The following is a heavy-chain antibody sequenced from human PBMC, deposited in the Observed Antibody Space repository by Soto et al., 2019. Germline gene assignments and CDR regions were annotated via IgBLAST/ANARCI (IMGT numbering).Heavy chain of an antibody. D-gene: IGHD3-10*01. Sequence: SETQSLTCAVDGGSFSGYCWSWIRQPPGKGLEWIGEINHSGSTNYNPSLKSRVTISVDTSKNQFSLKLSSVTAADTAVYYCARGLMVRGLTDYWGQGTLVTVSS. J-gene: IGHJ4*02. V-gene: IGHV4-34*01. CDR1: GGSFSGYC. CDR3: ARGLMVRGLTDY. CDR2: INHSGST.